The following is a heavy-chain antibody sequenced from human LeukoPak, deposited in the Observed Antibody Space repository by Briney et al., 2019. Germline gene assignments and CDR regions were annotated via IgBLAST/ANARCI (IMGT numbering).Heavy chain of an antibody. J-gene: IGHJ4*02. CDR2: INEDGSEK. V-gene: IGHV3-7*01. Sequence: GGSLRLSCTASGFTFNNYLMSWVRQAPGKGLEWVANINEDGSEKYYVDSVKGRSTISRDNAKNSLYLQMNSLGSEDTAVYYCARDYPPGDYWGQGTLVTVSS. CDR1: GFTFNNYL. D-gene: IGHD3-16*02. CDR3: ARDYPPGDY.